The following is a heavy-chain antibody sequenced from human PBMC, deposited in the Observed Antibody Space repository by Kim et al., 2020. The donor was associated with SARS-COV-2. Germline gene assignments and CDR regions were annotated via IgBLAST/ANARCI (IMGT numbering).Heavy chain of an antibody. CDR2: ISGSGGST. CDR1: GFTFSSYA. J-gene: IGHJ4*02. Sequence: GGSLRLSCAASGFTFSSYAMSWVRQAPGKGLEWVSAISGSGGSTYYADSVKGRFTISRDNSKNTLYLQMNSLRAEDTAVYYCAKDGRGRMVRGVVDYWGQGTLVTVSS. D-gene: IGHD3-10*01. CDR3: AKDGRGRMVRGVVDY. V-gene: IGHV3-23*01.